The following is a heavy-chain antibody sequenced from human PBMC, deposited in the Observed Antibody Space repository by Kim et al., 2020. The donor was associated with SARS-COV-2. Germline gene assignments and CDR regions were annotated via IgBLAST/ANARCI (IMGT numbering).Heavy chain of an antibody. CDR2: IKQDGSEK. D-gene: IGHD6-19*01. J-gene: IGHJ4*02. Sequence: GGSLRLSCAASGFTFSSYWMSWVRQAPGKGLDWVANIKQDGSEKYYVDSVKGRFTISRDNAKNSLYLQMNSLRAEDTAVYYCARELAVAGLYFDYWGQGTLVTVSS. CDR1: GFTFSSYW. V-gene: IGHV3-7*01. CDR3: ARELAVAGLYFDY.